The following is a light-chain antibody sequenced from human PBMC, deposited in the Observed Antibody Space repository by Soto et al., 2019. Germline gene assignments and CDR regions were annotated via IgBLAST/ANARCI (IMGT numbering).Light chain of an antibody. J-gene: IGLJ3*02. CDR1: SSDFRGYHY. Sequence: QSALTQPRSVSGSPGQSVTISCTGTSSDFRGYHYVSWYQQHPGKAPKVIIYDVNKRPSGVPDRFSGSKSGNAASLTISGLQPDDEADYYCCSSAYRYTCVFGGGTKLTVL. CDR3: CSSAYRYTCV. V-gene: IGLV2-11*01. CDR2: DVN.